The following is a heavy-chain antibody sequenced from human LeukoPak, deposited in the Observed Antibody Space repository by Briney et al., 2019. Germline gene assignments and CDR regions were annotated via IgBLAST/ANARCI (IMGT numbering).Heavy chain of an antibody. CDR1: GFTFSTYD. V-gene: IGHV3-23*01. Sequence: GGSLRLSCAASGFTFSTYDMKWVRQAPGKGLEWVSAISGSGSGTYYADSVKGRFTISRDNSKNTLYLQMNSLRAEDTAVYYCAKLVVVVPAGRKYYYYGMDVWGQGTTVTVSS. CDR2: ISGSGSGT. J-gene: IGHJ6*02. D-gene: IGHD2-2*01. CDR3: AKLVVVVPAGRKYYYYGMDV.